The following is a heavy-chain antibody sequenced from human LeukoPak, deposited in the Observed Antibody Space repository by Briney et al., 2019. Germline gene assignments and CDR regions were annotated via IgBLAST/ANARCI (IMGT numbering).Heavy chain of an antibody. J-gene: IGHJ1*01. V-gene: IGHV4-31*03. CDR2: IYYSGST. D-gene: IGHD1-26*01. CDR1: GGSISSGGYY. Sequence: SETLSLTCTVFGGSISSGGYYWSWIRQHPGKGLEWIGYIYYSGSTYYNPSLKSRVTISVDTSKNQFSLKLSSVTAADTAVYYCARVNRLVGAQRWGQGTLVTVSS. CDR3: ARVNRLVGAQR.